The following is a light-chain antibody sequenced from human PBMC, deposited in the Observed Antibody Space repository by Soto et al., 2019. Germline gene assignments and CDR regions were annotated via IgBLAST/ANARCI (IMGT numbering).Light chain of an antibody. CDR2: LGD. V-gene: IGLV1-47*02. Sequence: QPVLTQPPSASSTPGQTVTISCSGSTSNIGTFYVYWYQHLPGTAPKLLIYLGDQRASGVSDRFSGSKSATSASLAINGLRSDDEADYYCAAWDDNLNAYVFGSGTKLTVL. CDR1: TSNIGTFY. J-gene: IGLJ1*01. CDR3: AAWDDNLNAYV.